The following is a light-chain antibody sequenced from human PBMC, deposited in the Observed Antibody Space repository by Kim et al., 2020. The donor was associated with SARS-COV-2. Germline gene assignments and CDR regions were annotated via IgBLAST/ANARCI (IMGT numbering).Light chain of an antibody. CDR1: QSVNIF. J-gene: IGKJ5*01. CDR2: AAS. Sequence: EIVLTQAPATLPVSPGERVTLSCRASQSVNIFLAWYQQKPGQAPRLLIYAASSRATGIPDRFSGSGSGTDFTLTISRLEPEDFAVYYCQQYGSSPITFGQGTRLEIK. V-gene: IGKV3-20*01. CDR3: QQYGSSPIT.